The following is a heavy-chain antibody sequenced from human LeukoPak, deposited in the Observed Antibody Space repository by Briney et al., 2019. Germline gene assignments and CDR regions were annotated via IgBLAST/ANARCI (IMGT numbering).Heavy chain of an antibody. V-gene: IGHV1-2*02. CDR1: GYTFTDYY. J-gene: IGHJ6*02. D-gene: IGHD6-19*01. Sequence: ASVKVSCKASGYTFTDYYMQWVRQAPGQGLECMGWINPNSGGTNYAQKFQGRVTMTRDTSISTAYMELSRLRSDDTAVYYCARGYSPAQWLSYYYGMDVWGQGTTVTVSS. CDR2: INPNSGGT. CDR3: ARGYSPAQWLSYYYGMDV.